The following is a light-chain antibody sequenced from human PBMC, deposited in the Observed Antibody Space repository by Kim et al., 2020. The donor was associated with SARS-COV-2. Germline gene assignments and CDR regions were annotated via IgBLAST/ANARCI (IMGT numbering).Light chain of an antibody. CDR1: SGHSSYI. CDR3: ETWDSNTPV. Sequence: SVKLTCTLSSGHSSYIIEWHQQQPGKAPRYLMKLEGSGSYNKGSGVPDRFSGSSSGADRYLTISNLQSEDEADYYCETWDSNTPVFGGGTQLTVL. CDR2: LEGSGSY. J-gene: IGLJ3*02. V-gene: IGLV4-60*03.